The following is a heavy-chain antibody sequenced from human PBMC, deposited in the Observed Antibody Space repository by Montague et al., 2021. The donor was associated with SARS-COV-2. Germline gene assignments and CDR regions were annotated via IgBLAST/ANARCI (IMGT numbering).Heavy chain of an antibody. CDR2: INHSGST. J-gene: IGHJ4*02. V-gene: IGHV4-34*01. Sequence: SETLSLTCAVYGGSFSGYYWSWIRQPPGKGLEWIGEINHSGSTNYNPSLKSRVTISVDTSKNQFSLKLSSVTAADTAVYYCAREVRGRIVVVIATPYYYLDYWGQGTLVTVSS. CDR1: GGSFSGYY. CDR3: AREVRGRIVVVIATPYYYLDY. D-gene: IGHD2-21*01.